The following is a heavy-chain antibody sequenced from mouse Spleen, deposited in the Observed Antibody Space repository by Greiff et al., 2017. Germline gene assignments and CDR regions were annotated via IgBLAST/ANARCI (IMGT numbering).Heavy chain of an antibody. V-gene: IGHV3-8*01. CDR1: GYSITSDY. D-gene: IGHD2-4*01. CDR3: ARYPRLRRGYFDY. Sequence: EVKVVESGPGLAKPSQTLSLTCSVTGYSITSDYWNWIRKFPGNKLEYMGYISYSGSTYYNPSLKSRISITRDTSKNQYYLQLNSVTTEDTATYYCARYPRLRRGYFDYWGQGTTLTVSS. CDR2: ISYSGST. J-gene: IGHJ2*01.